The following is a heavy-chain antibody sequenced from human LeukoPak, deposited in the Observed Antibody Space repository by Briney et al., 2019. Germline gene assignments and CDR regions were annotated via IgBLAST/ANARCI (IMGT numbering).Heavy chain of an antibody. D-gene: IGHD2-15*01. V-gene: IGHV3-7*01. CDR3: ARVGGAILLVGEDGMDV. Sequence: PGDSLRLSCAASGFTFTKYWMTWVRQAPGKGLEWVGNIKQDGSDKNYMDSVKGRFTISRDNAKSSLYLQMNSLRAEDTAVYYCARVGGAILLVGEDGMDVWGQGTTVTVSS. J-gene: IGHJ6*02. CDR2: IKQDGSDK. CDR1: GFTFTKYW.